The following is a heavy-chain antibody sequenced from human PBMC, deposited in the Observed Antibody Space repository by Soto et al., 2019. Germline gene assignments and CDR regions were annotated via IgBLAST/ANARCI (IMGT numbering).Heavy chain of an antibody. CDR3: ARVGAAAAPGYFDY. V-gene: IGHV4-59*01. J-gene: IGHJ4*02. Sequence: SETLSLTCTVSGGSISSYYWSWIRQPPGKGLEWIGNIFDSGSTNYNPSLKSRVTISVDTSKNQFSLKVRSVTAADTAVYYCARVGAAAAPGYFDYRSQGTLVTVSS. CDR2: IFDSGST. CDR1: GGSISSYY. D-gene: IGHD6-13*01.